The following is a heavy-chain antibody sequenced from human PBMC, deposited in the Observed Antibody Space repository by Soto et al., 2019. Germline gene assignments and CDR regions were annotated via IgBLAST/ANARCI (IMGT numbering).Heavy chain of an antibody. Sequence: SETLSLTCAVSNVSISSTYFWSWVRLPPGKGLEWIGEIFHTGSTYYNPSLQSRVTISIDKSKNQFSLKLDSLTAADTAIYFCACITRGRVNWFDPWGQGTLVTVSS. CDR2: IFHTGST. D-gene: IGHD3-10*01. CDR1: NVSISSTYF. J-gene: IGHJ5*02. CDR3: ACITRGRVNWFDP. V-gene: IGHV4-4*02.